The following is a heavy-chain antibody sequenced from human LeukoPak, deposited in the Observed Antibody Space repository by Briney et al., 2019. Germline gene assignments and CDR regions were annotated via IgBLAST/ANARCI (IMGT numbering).Heavy chain of an antibody. V-gene: IGHV1-46*01. D-gene: IGHD6-13*01. J-gene: IGHJ6*03. Sequence: ASVKVSCKASGYTFTSYYMHWVRQAPGQGLEWMGIINPSGGNTSYAQKFQGRVTMTRDTSTSTVYMELSSLRSEDTAVYYCARGSSWYLSYYYYYMDVWGKGTTVTISS. CDR1: GYTFTSYY. CDR3: ARGSSWYLSYYYYYMDV. CDR2: INPSGGNT.